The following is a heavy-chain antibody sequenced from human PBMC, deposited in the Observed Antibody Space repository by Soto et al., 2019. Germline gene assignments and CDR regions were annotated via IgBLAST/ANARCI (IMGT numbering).Heavy chain of an antibody. CDR1: GFTFDDFA. CDR3: ARDREWLNNWFDP. CDR2: ISGSGGIT. D-gene: IGHD5-12*01. J-gene: IGHJ5*02. V-gene: IGHV3-23*01. Sequence: GGSLRLSCAASGFTFDDFAMHWVRQAPGKGLEWVSAISGSGGITYYADSVKGRFTISRDNSKNTLYLQMNSLRAEDTAVYYCARDREWLNNWFDPWGQGTLVTVSS.